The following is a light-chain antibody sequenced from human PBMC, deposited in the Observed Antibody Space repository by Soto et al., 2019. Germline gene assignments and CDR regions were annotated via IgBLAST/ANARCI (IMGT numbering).Light chain of an antibody. CDR2: DVS. CDR1: SSDVGGYNY. CDR3: SSYTSSSTPLYV. J-gene: IGLJ1*01. Sequence: QAVLTQPASVSGYPGQSITISCTGTSSDVGGYNYVSWYQQHPGKAPKLMIYDVSNRPSGVSNRFSGSKSGNTASLTISGLQAEDEADYYCSSYTSSSTPLYVFGTGTKLTVL. V-gene: IGLV2-14*01.